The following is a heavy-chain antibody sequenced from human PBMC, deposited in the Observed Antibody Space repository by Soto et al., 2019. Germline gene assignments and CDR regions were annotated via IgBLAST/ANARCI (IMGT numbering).Heavy chain of an antibody. J-gene: IGHJ6*03. Sequence: PSVTLSVTCRVSGGSISSYDLSWIRPQPGKGLEWIGYIYYSGSTNYNPSLKSRVTISVDTSKNPFSLKLSSVTAADPAVYYCARLVEVVVPAATYYYYYMDVWGKGTTVTVPS. V-gene: IGHV4-59*08. CDR3: ARLVEVVVPAATYYYYYMDV. CDR2: IYYSGST. D-gene: IGHD2-2*01. CDR1: GGSISSYD.